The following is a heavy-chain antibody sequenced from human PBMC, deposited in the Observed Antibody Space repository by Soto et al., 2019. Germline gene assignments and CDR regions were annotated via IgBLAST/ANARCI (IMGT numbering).Heavy chain of an antibody. J-gene: IGHJ3*02. D-gene: IGHD3-16*02. V-gene: IGHV3-7*05. CDR1: GFTFSYYW. CDR3: AIDATYRDISLYYDVFDI. Sequence: DVQLMESGGCLVQPGGSLRLSCAASGFTFSYYWMTWVRQAPGKGLEWVANIRRDGGEEHYVDSVKGRFSVSRDNAKASRYLQMNSLRIEDTAVYYCAIDATYRDISLYYDVFDIWGQGTMVSVSS. CDR2: IRRDGGEE.